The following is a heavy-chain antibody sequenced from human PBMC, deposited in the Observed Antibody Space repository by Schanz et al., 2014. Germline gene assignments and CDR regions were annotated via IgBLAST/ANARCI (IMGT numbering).Heavy chain of an antibody. D-gene: IGHD3-10*01. Sequence: EVHLVESGGGLVKPGGSLRLSCTASGFTFSDAWMNWVRQAPGKGLEWVGRIHSKTDGGTADYAAPVKGRFTISRDDSKNTVYLKMNSTKTEYTAVYFRTTTGRHWFGEFVWGQGTLVTVSS. CDR2: IHSKTDGGTA. V-gene: IGHV3-15*01. CDR3: TTTGRHWFGEFV. CDR1: GFTFSDAW. J-gene: IGHJ4*02.